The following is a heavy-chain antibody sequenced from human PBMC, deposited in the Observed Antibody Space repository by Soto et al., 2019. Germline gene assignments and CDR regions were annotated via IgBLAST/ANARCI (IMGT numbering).Heavy chain of an antibody. V-gene: IGHV4-59*08. CDR1: GGSISSYY. J-gene: IGHJ4*02. D-gene: IGHD3-22*01. CDR2: FYYSGST. Sequence: SETLSLTCTVSGGSISSYYWSWIRQPPGKGLEWIGYFYYSGSTNYNPSLKSRVTISVDTSKNQFSLKLSSVTAADTAVYYCARHPTYYYDSSGYHFDYWGQGTLVTVSS. CDR3: ARHPTYYYDSSGYHFDY.